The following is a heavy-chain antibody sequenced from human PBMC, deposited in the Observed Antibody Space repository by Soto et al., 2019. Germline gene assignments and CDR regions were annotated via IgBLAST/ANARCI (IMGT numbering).Heavy chain of an antibody. D-gene: IGHD3-22*01. J-gene: IGHJ5*02. V-gene: IGHV2-26*01. CDR3: ARMEFDSSGYYLKGNWFDP. Sequence: SGPTLVDPTQTLTLTCSFSGFSLNTGGVGVGWIRQSPGKALEWLAHVSSKDEKTYSTSLKERLSISRDTSKSQVVLTMTDMDPAETATDYSARMEFDSSGYYLKGNWFDPWGQGTLVTVSS. CDR1: GFSLNTGGVG. CDR2: VSSKDEK.